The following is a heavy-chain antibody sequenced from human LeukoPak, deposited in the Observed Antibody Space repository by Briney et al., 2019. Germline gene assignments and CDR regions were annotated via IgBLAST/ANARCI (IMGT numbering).Heavy chain of an antibody. Sequence: ASVKVSCKASRYTFTGYYIYWVRQAPGQGPEWMGWINPDNGGTNYAQKFQGRVTMTRDTSINTAYMEVSRLKSDDTAVYYCARESPDIVVVVTAALRRSWFDPWGQGTLVTVSS. V-gene: IGHV1-2*02. CDR1: RYTFTGYY. D-gene: IGHD2-15*01. CDR2: INPDNGGT. J-gene: IGHJ5*02. CDR3: ARESPDIVVVVTAALRRSWFDP.